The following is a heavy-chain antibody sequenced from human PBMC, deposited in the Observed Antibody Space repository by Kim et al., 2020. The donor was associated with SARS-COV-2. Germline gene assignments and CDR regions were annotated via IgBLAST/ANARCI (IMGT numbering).Heavy chain of an antibody. CDR1: GGSISSSSYY. CDR2: IYYSGST. J-gene: IGHJ6*02. D-gene: IGHD3-3*01. CDR3: ARNYDFWSGYYPTSHYYYYGMDV. Sequence: SETLSLTCTVSGGSISSSSYYWGWIRQPPGKGLEWIGSIYYSGSTYYNPSLKSRVTISVDTSKNQFSLKLSSVTAADTAVYYCARNYDFWSGYYPTSHYYYYGMDVWGQGTTVTISS. V-gene: IGHV4-39*01.